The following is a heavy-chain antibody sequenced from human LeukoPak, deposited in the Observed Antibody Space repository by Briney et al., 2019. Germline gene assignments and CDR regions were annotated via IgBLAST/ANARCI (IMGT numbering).Heavy chain of an antibody. D-gene: IGHD3-10*01. CDR3: ARSGAMVRGVIITWSFSFDY. CDR2: INPSGGST. Sequence: ASVMVSCKASGYTFTSYYMHWVRQAPGQGLEWMGIINPSGGSTSYAQKFQGRVTMTRDTSTSTVYMELSSLRSEDTAVYYCARSGAMVRGVIITWSFSFDYWGQGTLVTVSS. CDR1: GYTFTSYY. V-gene: IGHV1-46*01. J-gene: IGHJ4*02.